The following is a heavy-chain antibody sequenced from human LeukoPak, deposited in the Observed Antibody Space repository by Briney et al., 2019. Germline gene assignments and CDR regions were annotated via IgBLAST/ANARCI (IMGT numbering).Heavy chain of an antibody. CDR2: ISSSSGYS. J-gene: IGHJ4*02. V-gene: IGHV3-11*03. CDR1: GFTFNDYY. CDR3: AGCGVSCYWLEY. Sequence: GGSLRLSCAASGFTFNDYYMSWIRQAPGKGLEWVSYISSSSGYSEYADSVKGRFTISRDNAKNSLYLQMNSLRAEDTALYYCAGCGVSCYWLEYWGQGTLVTVSS. D-gene: IGHD2-15*01.